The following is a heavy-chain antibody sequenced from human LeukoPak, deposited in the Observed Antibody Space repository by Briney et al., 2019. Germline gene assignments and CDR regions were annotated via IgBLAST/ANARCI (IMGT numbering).Heavy chain of an antibody. Sequence: ASVKVSCKASGYSFADYYMHWVRQAPGQGLEWMGWIKPNSGDTRSAQKFQGRVIMTRDTSTGTAYMELSSLRSEDTAVYYCARGTTVAGKYNWFDPWGQGTLVTVSS. V-gene: IGHV1-2*02. CDR3: ARGTTVAGKYNWFDP. CDR2: IKPNSGDT. D-gene: IGHD6-19*01. CDR1: GYSFADYY. J-gene: IGHJ5*02.